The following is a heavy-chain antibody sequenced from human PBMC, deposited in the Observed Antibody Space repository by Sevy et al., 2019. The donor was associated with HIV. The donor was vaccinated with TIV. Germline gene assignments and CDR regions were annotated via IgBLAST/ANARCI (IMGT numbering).Heavy chain of an antibody. J-gene: IGHJ4*02. D-gene: IGHD5-12*01. CDR1: GLTFTDHW. CDR3: AREVGGYNWRPYYFDS. Sequence: GGSLRLSCAASGLTFTDHWMSWVRQTPGKGLEWVATIKQDESEKYYVDSVKGRFAISRDNGKNSVSLQMNGLRAEDTALYYCAREVGGYNWRPYYFDSWGQGALVTVSS. V-gene: IGHV3-7*01. CDR2: IKQDESEK.